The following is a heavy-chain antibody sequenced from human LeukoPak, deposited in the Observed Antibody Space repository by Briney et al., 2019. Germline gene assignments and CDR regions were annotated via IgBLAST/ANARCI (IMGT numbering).Heavy chain of an antibody. CDR2: ISYDGSNK. D-gene: IGHD4-23*01. Sequence: GGSLRLSCAASGFTFSSYAMHWVRQAPGKGLEWVAVISYDGSNKYYADSVKGRFTISRGNSKNTLYLQMNSLRAEDTAVYYCAREDGSHSGAFDIWGQGTMVTVSS. J-gene: IGHJ3*02. CDR1: GFTFSSYA. CDR3: AREDGSHSGAFDI. V-gene: IGHV3-30-3*01.